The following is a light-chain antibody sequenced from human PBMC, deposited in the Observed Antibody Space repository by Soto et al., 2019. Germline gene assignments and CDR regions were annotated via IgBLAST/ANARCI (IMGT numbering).Light chain of an antibody. V-gene: IGKV2-28*01. J-gene: IGKJ1*01. CDR3: MQALQTPWT. Sequence: DIVMTQSPLSLPVTPGEPASISCRSSQSLLHSNGYTYLDWYQQKPGQSPQLLIYLGSNRASGVPDRFSGSGSGTEFTLKISSVEAEDVGLYYCMQALQTPWTFGQGTKVEIK. CDR1: QSLLHSNGYTY. CDR2: LGS.